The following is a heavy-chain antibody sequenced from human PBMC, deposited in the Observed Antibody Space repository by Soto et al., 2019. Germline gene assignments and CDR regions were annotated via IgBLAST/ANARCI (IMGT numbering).Heavy chain of an antibody. CDR1: GFTFSSYA. Sequence: EVQLLESGGGLVQPGGSLRLSCAASGFTFSSYAMSWVRQAPGKGLKWVSAISGSGGSTYYADSVKGRFTISRDNSKNTLYLQMNSLRAEDTAVYYCAKDSYSSSWKYYFDYWGQGTLVTVSS. V-gene: IGHV3-23*01. CDR3: AKDSYSSSWKYYFDY. CDR2: ISGSGGST. J-gene: IGHJ4*02. D-gene: IGHD6-13*01.